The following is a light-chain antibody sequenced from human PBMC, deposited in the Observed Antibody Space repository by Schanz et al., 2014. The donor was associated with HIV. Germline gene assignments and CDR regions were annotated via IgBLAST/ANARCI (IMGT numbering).Light chain of an antibody. CDR1: SSNIGAGYH. Sequence: QSVLTQPPSVSGAPGQRVTISCTGSSSNIGAGYHVQWYQQLPGTAPKLLIYGNSNRPSGVPDRFSGSNSGTSGSLAITGLQSEDEADYYCQSYDSRLSAWVFGGGTKLTVL. J-gene: IGLJ3*02. CDR2: GNS. V-gene: IGLV1-40*01. CDR3: QSYDSRLSAWV.